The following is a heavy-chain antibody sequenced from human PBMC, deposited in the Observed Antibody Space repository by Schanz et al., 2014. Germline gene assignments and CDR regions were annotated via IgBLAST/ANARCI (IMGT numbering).Heavy chain of an antibody. CDR1: GFTFTGHW. J-gene: IGHJ3*02. D-gene: IGHD4-17*01. CDR2: IKEDGSKK. Sequence: DVQLVESGGGLVQPGGSLRLSCAASGFTFTGHWMSWVRQAPGKGLEWVANIKEDGSKKYYVDSVRGRFTISRDNAKNSLYLQLNSLTAEDTALYYCAKDPHKDYGGKPQALDIWGQGTMVTVSS. CDR3: AKDPHKDYGGKPQALDI. V-gene: IGHV3-7*01.